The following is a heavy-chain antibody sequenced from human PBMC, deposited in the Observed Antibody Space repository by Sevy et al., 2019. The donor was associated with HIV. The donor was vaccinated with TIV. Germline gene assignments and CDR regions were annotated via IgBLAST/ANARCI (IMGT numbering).Heavy chain of an antibody. D-gene: IGHD2-2*01. CDR1: GFAIKDYS. V-gene: IGHV3-23*01. CDR3: AREGCSRPHDY. CDR2: LSFGCGQI. J-gene: IGHJ4*02. Sequence: GGSLRLSCAASGFAIKDYSMSWIRQAPGKGLEWVATLSFGCGQINYADSVKGRFTISRDNSKNSFYLQMDNLRVEDTALYYCAREGCSRPHDYWGQGTRVTVSS.